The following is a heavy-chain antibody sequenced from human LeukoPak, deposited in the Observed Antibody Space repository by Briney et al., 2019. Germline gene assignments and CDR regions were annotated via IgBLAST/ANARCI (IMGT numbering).Heavy chain of an antibody. CDR1: GFTVTSYG. CDR3: AKDIAYYYDSSGPLFDN. D-gene: IGHD3-22*01. CDR2: IRHDGSNK. V-gene: IGHV3-30*02. J-gene: IGHJ4*02. Sequence: GGSLRLSCAASGFTVTSYGMHWVRQAPGKGLEGVAFIRHDGSNKYYTDSVKGRFTISRDNSKNTLYLQMNSPRAEDTAVYYCAKDIAYYYDSSGPLFDNWGQGTLVTVSS.